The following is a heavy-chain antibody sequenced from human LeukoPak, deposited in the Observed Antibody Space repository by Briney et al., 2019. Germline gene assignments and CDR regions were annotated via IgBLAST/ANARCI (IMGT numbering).Heavy chain of an antibody. V-gene: IGHV3-21*01. CDR2: ISSSSRYT. CDR1: GFTFSSYS. Sequence: PGGSLILSCAASGFTFSSYSMNWVRQAPGKGLEWVSSISSSSRYTYYADSVKGRFTISRDNAKNSLYLQMNSLRAEDTAVYYCARVLSRTMVRGVIVYWGQGTLVTVSS. CDR3: ARVLSRTMVRGVIVY. D-gene: IGHD3-10*01. J-gene: IGHJ4*02.